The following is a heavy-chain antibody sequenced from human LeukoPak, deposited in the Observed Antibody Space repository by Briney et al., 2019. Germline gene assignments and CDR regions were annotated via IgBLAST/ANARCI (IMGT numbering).Heavy chain of an antibody. V-gene: IGHV3-23*01. CDR1: RFTFNRYS. D-gene: IGHD1-26*01. J-gene: IGHJ6*03. Sequence: PVGSLRLSCAASRFTFNRYSMSWVRQAPGKGLQWVSSISASGGGTHYASSVRGRFSISRDNSKDTVFLQMNGLRAEDTAIYYCAKWDENFYYMDVWGQGTTVTVSS. CDR2: ISASGGGT. CDR3: AKWDENFYYMDV.